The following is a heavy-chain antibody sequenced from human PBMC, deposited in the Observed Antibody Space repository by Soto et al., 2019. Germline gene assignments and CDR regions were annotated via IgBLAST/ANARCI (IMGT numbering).Heavy chain of an antibody. CDR1: GYTFTSYA. D-gene: IGHD5-18*01. CDR2: INAGNGNT. Sequence: ASVKVSCKASGYTFTSYAMHWVRQAPGQRLEWMGWINAGNGNTKYSQKFQGRVTITRDTSASTAYMELSSLRSEDTAVYYCARNVGDGYSLYFAYWGQGTLVTVSS. CDR3: ARNVGDGYSLYFAY. V-gene: IGHV1-3*01. J-gene: IGHJ4*02.